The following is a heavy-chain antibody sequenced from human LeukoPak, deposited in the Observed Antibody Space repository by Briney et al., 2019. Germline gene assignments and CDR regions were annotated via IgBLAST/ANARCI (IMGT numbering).Heavy chain of an antibody. D-gene: IGHD6-13*01. V-gene: IGHV4-59*08. J-gene: IGHJ5*02. CDR3: ARHVSSSWYARFDP. CDR1: GGSISSYY. Sequence: SETLSLTCTVSGGSISSYYWSWIRQPPGKGLEWIGYVYYSGSTNYNPSLKSRVTISVDTSKNQFSLKLSSVTAADTAVYYCARHVSSSWYARFDPWGQGTLVTVSS. CDR2: VYYSGST.